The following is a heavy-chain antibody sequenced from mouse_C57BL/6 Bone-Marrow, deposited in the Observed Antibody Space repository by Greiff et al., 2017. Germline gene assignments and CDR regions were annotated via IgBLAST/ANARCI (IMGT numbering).Heavy chain of an antibody. CDR3: ARDGYYGSSWYFDV. J-gene: IGHJ1*03. V-gene: IGHV1-69*01. Sequence: QVQLQQPGAELVMPGASVKLSCKASGYTFTSYWMHWVKQRPGQGLEWIGEIDPTDSYTTYNQKFKGKSTLTVDKYSSTAYMQLSSLTSEDSAVYYCARDGYYGSSWYFDVWGTGTTVTVSS. CDR2: IDPTDSYT. CDR1: GYTFTSYW. D-gene: IGHD1-1*01.